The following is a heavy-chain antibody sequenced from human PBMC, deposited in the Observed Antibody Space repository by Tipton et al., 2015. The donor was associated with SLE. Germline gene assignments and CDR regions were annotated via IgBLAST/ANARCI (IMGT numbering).Heavy chain of an antibody. CDR3: ARGPKIAAREGAFDI. D-gene: IGHD6-6*01. CDR1: GGSISSHY. V-gene: IGHV4-59*11. Sequence: TLSLTCTVSGGSISSHYWSWIRQPPGKGLEWIGYIYYSGSTNYNPSLKSRVTISVDTSKNQFSLKLSSVTAADTAVYYCARGPKIAAREGAFDIWGQGTMVTVSS. J-gene: IGHJ3*02. CDR2: IYYSGST.